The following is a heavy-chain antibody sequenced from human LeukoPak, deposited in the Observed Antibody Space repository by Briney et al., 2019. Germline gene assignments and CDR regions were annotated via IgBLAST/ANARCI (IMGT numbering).Heavy chain of an antibody. V-gene: IGHV4-31*03. CDR2: IYYSGST. D-gene: IGHD3-9*01. J-gene: IGHJ4*02. CDR1: GGSISSGGYY. CDR3: ASGYYDILTGYYNYFDY. Sequence: SETLSLTRTVSGGSISSGGYYWSWIRQHPGKGLEWIGYIYYSGSTYYNPSLKSRVTISVDTSKNQFSLKLSSVTAADTAVYYCASGYYDILTGYYNYFDYWGQGTLVTVSS.